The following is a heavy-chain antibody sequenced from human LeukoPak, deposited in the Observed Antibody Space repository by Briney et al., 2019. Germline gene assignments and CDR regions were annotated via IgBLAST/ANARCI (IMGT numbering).Heavy chain of an antibody. D-gene: IGHD2-2*01. CDR1: GYTFTSYG. CDR3: ARGYCSSTSCSMADWFDP. J-gene: IGHJ5*02. V-gene: IGHV1-18*01. CDR2: ISAYNGNT. Sequence: GASVKVSCKASGYTFTSYGISWVRQAPGQGLEWMGWISAYNGNTNYAQKLQGRVTMTTDTSTSTAYMELRSLRSDDTAVYYCARGYCSSTSCSMADWFDPWGQGTLVTVYS.